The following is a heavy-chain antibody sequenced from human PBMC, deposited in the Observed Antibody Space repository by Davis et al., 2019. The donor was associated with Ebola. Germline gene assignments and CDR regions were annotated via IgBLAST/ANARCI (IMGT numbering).Heavy chain of an antibody. D-gene: IGHD3-10*01. CDR2: IYYSGST. V-gene: IGHV4-39*01. CDR1: GGSTSSYY. CDR3: ARQAYYGSGSLDY. Sequence: MPSETLSLTCTVYGGSTSSYYWSWIRQHPGKGLEWIGSIYYSGSTYYNPSLKSRVTISVDTSKNQFSLKLSSVTAADTAVYYCARQAYYGSGSLDYWGQGTLVTVSS. J-gene: IGHJ4*02.